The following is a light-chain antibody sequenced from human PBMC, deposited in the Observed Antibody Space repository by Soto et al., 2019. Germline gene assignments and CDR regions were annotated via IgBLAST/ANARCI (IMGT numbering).Light chain of an antibody. V-gene: IGLV2-14*03. J-gene: IGLJ1*01. Sequence: QAASVSGSPGQSISISCTGTTSDVGRYNYVSWYQQHPGKAPKLMIYDVSYRPSWVSNRFSGSKSGITASLTISGLQAEDEADYYCNSFTTSSTYVFGTGTKLTVL. CDR1: TSDVGRYNY. CDR2: DVS. CDR3: NSFTTSSTYV.